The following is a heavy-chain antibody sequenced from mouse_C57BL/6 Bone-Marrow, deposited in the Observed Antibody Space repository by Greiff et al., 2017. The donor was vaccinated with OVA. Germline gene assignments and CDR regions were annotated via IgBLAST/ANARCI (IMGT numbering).Heavy chain of an antibody. Sequence: QVHVKQPGAELVKPGASVKLSCKASGYTFTSYWMHWVKQRPGQGLEWIGMIHPNSGSTNYNEKFKSKATLTVDKSSSTAYMQLSSLTSEDSAVYYCARRWLLYYFDYWGQGTTLTVSS. V-gene: IGHV1-64*01. CDR3: ARRWLLYYFDY. CDR2: IHPNSGST. CDR1: GYTFTSYW. J-gene: IGHJ2*01. D-gene: IGHD2-3*01.